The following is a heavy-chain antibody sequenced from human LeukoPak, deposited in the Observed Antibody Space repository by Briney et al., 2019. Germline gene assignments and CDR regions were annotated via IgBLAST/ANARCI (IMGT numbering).Heavy chain of an antibody. Sequence: GGYLRLSCSASGFTFSTYAMHWVRQAQGKGLEYVSAISTNGGTTYYAESSRGRFAISRDNSKNTLYLQMSSLRADDTAVYYCVKGPGPTVNYYFDFWGQGTLVTVSS. J-gene: IGHJ4*02. V-gene: IGHV3-64D*06. CDR2: ISTNGGTT. CDR3: VKGPGPTVNYYFDF. D-gene: IGHD4-17*01. CDR1: GFTFSTYA.